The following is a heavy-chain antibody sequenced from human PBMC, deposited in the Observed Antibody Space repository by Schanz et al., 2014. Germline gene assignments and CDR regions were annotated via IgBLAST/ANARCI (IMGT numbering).Heavy chain of an antibody. V-gene: IGHV3-30*04. Sequence: QVQLVESGGCVVQPGTSLRLSCAASGFTFRGHAMHWVRQAPGQGLEKVAVTSTDGTNTYYAASVRGRFTISRDNSKNTVYLQMNSLRSEDTAVYSCTRDRGALISHNDALDLWGQGTMVSVSS. CDR2: TSTDGTNT. CDR3: TRDRGALISHNDALDL. CDR1: GFTFRGHA. D-gene: IGHD3-16*01. J-gene: IGHJ3*01.